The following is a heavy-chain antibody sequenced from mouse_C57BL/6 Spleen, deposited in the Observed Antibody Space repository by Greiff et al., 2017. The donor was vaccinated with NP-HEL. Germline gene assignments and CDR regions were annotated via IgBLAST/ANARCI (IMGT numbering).Heavy chain of an antibody. J-gene: IGHJ3*01. Sequence: EVMLVESGGGLVKPGGSLKLSCAASGFTFSDYGMHWVRQAPEKGLEWVAYISSGSSTIYYADTVKGRFTISRDNAKNTLFLQMTSLRSEDTAMYYCAREGYDYDDAWFAYWGQGTLVTVSA. V-gene: IGHV5-17*01. CDR1: GFTFSDYG. CDR2: ISSGSSTI. CDR3: AREGYDYDDAWFAY. D-gene: IGHD2-4*01.